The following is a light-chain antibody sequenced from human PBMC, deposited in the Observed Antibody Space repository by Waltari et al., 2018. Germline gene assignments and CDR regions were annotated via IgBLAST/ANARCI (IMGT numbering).Light chain of an antibody. Sequence: QSVLTQPTSASGTPGQRVTTSCSGSSSNIGRNTVHWYQRLPGTAPKPLIYSNTQRPSGVPERFSGSKSGTSASLAINGLQSEDEADYYCAAWDDSLNGVVFGGGTKLTVL. CDR1: SSNIGRNT. J-gene: IGLJ2*01. V-gene: IGLV1-44*01. CDR3: AAWDDSLNGVV. CDR2: SNT.